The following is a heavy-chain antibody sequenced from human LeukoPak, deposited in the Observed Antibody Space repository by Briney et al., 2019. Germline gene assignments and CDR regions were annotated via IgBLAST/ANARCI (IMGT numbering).Heavy chain of an antibody. CDR3: AKDVAYDFPLRYFQH. CDR2: IRYDGSNK. D-gene: IGHD3-3*01. J-gene: IGHJ1*01. Sequence: PGGSLRLSCAASGFTFSRYWIHWVRQAPGKGLEWVAFIRYDGSNKYYADSVKGRFTISRDNSKNTLYLQMKSLRAEDTAVYYCAKDVAYDFPLRYFQHWGQGTLVTVSS. V-gene: IGHV3-30*02. CDR1: GFTFSRYW.